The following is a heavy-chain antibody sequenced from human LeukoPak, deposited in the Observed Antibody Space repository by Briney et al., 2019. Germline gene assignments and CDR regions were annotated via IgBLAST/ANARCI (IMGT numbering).Heavy chain of an antibody. Sequence: SETLSLTCAVYGGSFSGYYWSWIRQPPGKGLEWIGEINHSGSTNYNPSLKSRVTISVDTSKNQFSLKLSSVTAADTAVYYCARVECSSTSCYTGYGMDVWGQGTTVTVSS. CDR1: GGSFSGYY. J-gene: IGHJ6*02. CDR3: ARVECSSTSCYTGYGMDV. CDR2: INHSGST. D-gene: IGHD2-2*02. V-gene: IGHV4-34*01.